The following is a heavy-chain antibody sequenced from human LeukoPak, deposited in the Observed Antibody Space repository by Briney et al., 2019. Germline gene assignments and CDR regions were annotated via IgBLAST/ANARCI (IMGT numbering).Heavy chain of an antibody. Sequence: PGGSLRLSCAASGFTFSSYGMHWVRQAPGKGLEWVAFIRYDGSNKYYADSVKGRFTISRDNSKNTLYLQMNSLRAEDTAVYYCAKDKIWSSSFNFDYWGQGTLVTVSS. J-gene: IGHJ4*02. V-gene: IGHV3-30*02. CDR1: GFTFSSYG. D-gene: IGHD6-6*01. CDR3: AKDKIWSSSFNFDY. CDR2: IRYDGSNK.